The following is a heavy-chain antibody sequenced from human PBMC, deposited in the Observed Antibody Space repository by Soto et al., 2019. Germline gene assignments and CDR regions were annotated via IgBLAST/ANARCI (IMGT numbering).Heavy chain of an antibody. D-gene: IGHD4-4*01. V-gene: IGHV1-69*13. CDR1: GDTFGRFT. J-gene: IGHJ5*02. CDR3: ARDPSTINKLIGVWFDP. Sequence: GASVKVSCKASGDTFGRFTINWVRQAPGQGLEWMGGIKPISDITNYAQRFQGRVTFTADASTRTVYLELSSLRSEDTAMYYCARDPSTINKLIGVWFDPWGQGTLVTVS. CDR2: IKPISDIT.